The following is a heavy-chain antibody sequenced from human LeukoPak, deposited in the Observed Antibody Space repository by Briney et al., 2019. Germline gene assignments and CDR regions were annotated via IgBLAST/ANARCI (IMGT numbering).Heavy chain of an antibody. CDR2: IYYSGST. J-gene: IGHJ4*02. V-gene: IGHV4-59*01. Sequence: SETLSLTCTVSGGSISSYYWSWIRQPPGKGLEWIGYIYYSGSTNYNPSLKSRVTISVDTSKNQFSLKLSSVTAADTAVYYCVKSPYSSAWLHYYWGQGTLVTVSS. CDR1: GGSISSYY. CDR3: VKSPYSSAWLHYY. D-gene: IGHD6-19*01.